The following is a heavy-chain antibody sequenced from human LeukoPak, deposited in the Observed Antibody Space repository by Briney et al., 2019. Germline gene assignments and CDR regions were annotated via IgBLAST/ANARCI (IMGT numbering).Heavy chain of an antibody. CDR3: AREGSRGRSRYFDY. V-gene: IGHV3-21*01. D-gene: IGHD6-25*01. Sequence: GGSLRLSCAASGFTFSSYSMNWVRQAPGKGLEWVSSISSSSSYIYYADSVKGRFTISRDNAKNSLYLQMNSLRAEDTAVYYCAREGSRGRSRYFDYWGQGTLVTVSS. J-gene: IGHJ4*02. CDR2: ISSSSSYI. CDR1: GFTFSSYS.